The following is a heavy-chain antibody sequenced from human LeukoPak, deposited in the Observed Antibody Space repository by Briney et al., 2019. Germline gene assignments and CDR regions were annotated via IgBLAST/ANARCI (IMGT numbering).Heavy chain of an antibody. Sequence: PGGSLRLSCAASGFTFNDYWMHWVRQAPGKGLVWVSRIRTDGLETSYADSVKGRFTVSRDNAKNTLYLQMNSLRAEDTAVYYCARVMSGYYVALDIWGQGTMVTVSS. J-gene: IGHJ3*02. CDR2: IRTDGLET. V-gene: IGHV3-74*01. D-gene: IGHD3-3*01. CDR3: ARVMSGYYVALDI. CDR1: GFTFNDYW.